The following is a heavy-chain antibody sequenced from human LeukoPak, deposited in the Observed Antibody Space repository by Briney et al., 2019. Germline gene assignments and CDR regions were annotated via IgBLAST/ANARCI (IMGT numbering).Heavy chain of an antibody. V-gene: IGHV3-23*01. CDR1: GFTFSSYA. CDR2: IRGSGGST. Sequence: GGSLRLSCAASGFTFSSYAMSWVRQAPGKGLEWVSAIRGSGGSTYYADSVKGRFTISRDNSKNTLYLQMNSLRAVDTAVYYCAKAITMVRGVDFDYWGQGTLVTVSS. CDR3: AKAITMVRGVDFDY. D-gene: IGHD3-10*01. J-gene: IGHJ4*02.